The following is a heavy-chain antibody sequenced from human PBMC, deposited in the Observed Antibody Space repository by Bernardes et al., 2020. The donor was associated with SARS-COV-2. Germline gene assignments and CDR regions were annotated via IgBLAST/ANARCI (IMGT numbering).Heavy chain of an antibody. V-gene: IGHV3-7*01. CDR2: ISPTGSEE. CDR3: ARDPTFQALDY. Sequence: GGSLRLSCAASGFDFNLYWMVWVRQSPGKGLEWVANISPTGSEEFYVDSVKGRFTVSRDNDRNSLSLQMNSLRVEDTAIYYCARDPTFQALDYWGQGTLVTVSS. CDR1: GFDFNLYW. J-gene: IGHJ4*02.